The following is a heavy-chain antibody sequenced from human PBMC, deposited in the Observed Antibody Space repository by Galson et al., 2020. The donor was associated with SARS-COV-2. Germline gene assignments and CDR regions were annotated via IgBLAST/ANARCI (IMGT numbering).Heavy chain of an antibody. Sequence: GGSLRLSCAASGFTFDDYAMHWVRQAPGKGLEWVSGISWNSGSIGYADSVKGRFTISRDNAKNSLYLQMNSLRAEDTALYYCAKDNFPTSGYYDDWGQGTLVTVSS. V-gene: IGHV3-9*01. CDR1: GFTFDDYA. CDR3: AKDNFPTSGYYDD. J-gene: IGHJ4*02. D-gene: IGHD3-22*01. CDR2: ISWNSGSI.